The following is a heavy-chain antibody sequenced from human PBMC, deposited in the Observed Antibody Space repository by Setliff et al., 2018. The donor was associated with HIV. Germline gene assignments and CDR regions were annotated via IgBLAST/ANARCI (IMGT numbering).Heavy chain of an antibody. Sequence: GGSLRLSCAASGFTFSSSWMNWVRQAPGKGLEWVANIKQDGSQKYYVDSVMGRFTVSRDNAKNSLYLQVNIVRADDTALYYCARTSAGGQENDCWGQGTLVTVSS. J-gene: IGHJ4*02. CDR1: GFTFSSSW. CDR2: IKQDGSQK. V-gene: IGHV3-7*03. CDR3: ARTSAGGQENDC. D-gene: IGHD3-10*01.